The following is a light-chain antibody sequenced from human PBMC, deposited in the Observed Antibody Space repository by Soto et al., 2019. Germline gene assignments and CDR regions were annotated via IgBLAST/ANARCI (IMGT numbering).Light chain of an antibody. CDR1: QSVSSY. CDR2: DAS. Sequence: EIVLTQSPATLSLSPGERATLSCRASQSVSSYLAWYQQKPGQAPRLLIYDASNRATGIPARFSGSGSGTYFTLTIGSLEPEDFAVYYCQQRSNWPPVTFGRGTKVEIK. CDR3: QQRSNWPPVT. V-gene: IGKV3-11*01. J-gene: IGKJ1*01.